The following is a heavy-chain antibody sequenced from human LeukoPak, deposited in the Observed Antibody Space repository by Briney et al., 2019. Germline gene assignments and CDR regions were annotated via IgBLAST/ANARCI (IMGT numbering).Heavy chain of an antibody. CDR1: GFTFSSYS. J-gene: IGHJ4*02. Sequence: GGSLRPSCAASGFTFSSYSMNWVRQAPGKGLEWVSSISSSSSYIYYADSVKGRFTISRDNAKNSLYLQMNSLRAEDTAVYYCAREGTTVTTRGYYDSSGYLVYWGQGTLVTVSS. V-gene: IGHV3-21*01. CDR2: ISSSSSYI. D-gene: IGHD3-22*01. CDR3: AREGTTVTTRGYYDSSGYLVY.